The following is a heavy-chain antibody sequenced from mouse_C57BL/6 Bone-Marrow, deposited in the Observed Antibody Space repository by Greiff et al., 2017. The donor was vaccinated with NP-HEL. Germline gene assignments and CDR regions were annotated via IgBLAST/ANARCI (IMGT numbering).Heavy chain of an antibody. D-gene: IGHD2-4*01. Sequence: EVKLMESGGGLVQPGGSLSLSCAASGFTFTGYYMSWVRQPPGKGLEWLGFISNKANGYTSEYSASVKGRFTISRAKSKSILYIKMNAQIAEDSATYYGAESIYYDYADGTCYAMDYWGQGTSVTVSS. CDR3: AESIYYDYADGTCYAMDY. CDR2: ISNKANGYTS. J-gene: IGHJ4*01. V-gene: IGHV7-3*01. CDR1: GFTFTGYY.